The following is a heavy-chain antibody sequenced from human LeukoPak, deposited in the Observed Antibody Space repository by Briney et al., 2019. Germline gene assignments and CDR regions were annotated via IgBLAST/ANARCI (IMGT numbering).Heavy chain of an antibody. CDR2: ISAYNGNT. CDR1: GYTFTSYY. Sequence: ASVKVSCKASGYTFTSYYMHWVRQAPGQGLEWMGWISAYNGNTNYAQKLQGRVTMTTDTSTSTAYMELRSLRSDDTAVYYCARDAIEEDIVVVPAANWFDPWGQGTLVTVSS. J-gene: IGHJ5*02. CDR3: ARDAIEEDIVVVPAANWFDP. V-gene: IGHV1-18*04. D-gene: IGHD2-2*01.